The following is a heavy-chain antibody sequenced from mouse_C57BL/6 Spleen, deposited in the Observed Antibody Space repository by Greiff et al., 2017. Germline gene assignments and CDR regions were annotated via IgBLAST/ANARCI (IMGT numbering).Heavy chain of an antibody. V-gene: IGHV1-19*01. CDR1: GYTFTDYY. J-gene: IGHJ4*01. D-gene: IGHD2-2*01. Sequence: EVQLQQSGPVLVKPGASVKMSCKASGYTFTDYYMNWVKQSHGKSLEWIGVINPYNGGTSYNQKFKGKATLTVDKSSSTAYMELNSLTSEDSAVYYCAREGIAYGYGDYAMDYWGQGTSVTVSS. CDR3: AREGIAYGYGDYAMDY. CDR2: INPYNGGT.